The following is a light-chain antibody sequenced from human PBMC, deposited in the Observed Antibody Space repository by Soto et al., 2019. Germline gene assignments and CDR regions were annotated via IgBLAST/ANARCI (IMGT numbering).Light chain of an antibody. CDR3: SSYAGSNNFV. V-gene: IGLV2-8*01. Sequence: QSALTQPPSASGSPGQSVTISCTGTSSDVGGYKYVSWYQQLPGKAPKLMIYEVNKRPSGVPDRFPGSKSGNTASLTVSGLQAEDEADYYCSSYAGSNNFVFGTGTKLTVL. CDR1: SSDVGGYKY. CDR2: EVN. J-gene: IGLJ1*01.